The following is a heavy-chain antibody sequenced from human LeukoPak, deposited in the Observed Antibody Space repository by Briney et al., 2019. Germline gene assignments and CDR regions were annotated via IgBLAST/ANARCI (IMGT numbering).Heavy chain of an antibody. CDR2: ISYDGSNK. J-gene: IGHJ4*02. CDR1: GFTFSNYA. CDR3: ARDQVLRFLEWLIDY. D-gene: IGHD3-3*01. V-gene: IGHV3-30-3*01. Sequence: GGSLRLSCAASGFTFSNYAMHWVRQAPGKGLEWVAVISYDGSNKYYADSVKGRFTISRDNSKNTLYLQMNSLRAEDTAVYYCARDQVLRFLEWLIDYWGQGTLVTVSS.